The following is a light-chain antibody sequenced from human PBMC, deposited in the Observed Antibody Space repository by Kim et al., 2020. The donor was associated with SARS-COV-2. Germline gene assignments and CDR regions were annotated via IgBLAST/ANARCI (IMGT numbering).Light chain of an antibody. CDR2: GEK. Sequence: SSELTQDPSVSVALGQTVKITCQGDSLRSDFATWYQLKPGQAPVLVIYGEKKRPSAIPDRISGSSSGNATSLTITGAQAEDEADYYCSSRDSGNNHVLFGGGTQLTVL. J-gene: IGLJ2*01. CDR1: SLRSDF. CDR3: SSRDSGNNHVL. V-gene: IGLV3-19*01.